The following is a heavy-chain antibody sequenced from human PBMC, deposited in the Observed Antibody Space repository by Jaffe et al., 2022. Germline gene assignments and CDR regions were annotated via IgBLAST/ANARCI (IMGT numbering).Heavy chain of an antibody. J-gene: IGHJ4*02. Sequence: QVQLVQSGAEVKKPGSSVTVSCEASGYTFTSYYLHWVRQAPGQGLEWMGIINPSGGTTNYAQKFQGRVTMTRDTSTSTVYMELSSLRFEDTAVYYCARALSKWNDDYWGQGTLVTVSS. CDR2: INPSGGTT. CDR1: GYTFTSYY. D-gene: IGHD1-1*01. CDR3: ARALSKWNDDY. V-gene: IGHV1-46*01.